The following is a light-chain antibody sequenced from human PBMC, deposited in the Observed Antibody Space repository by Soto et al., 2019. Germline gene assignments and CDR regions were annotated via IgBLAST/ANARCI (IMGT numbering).Light chain of an antibody. V-gene: IGKV1-12*01. J-gene: IGKJ4*01. Sequence: VXXXVTXXCXASQDVXTWLVWYQQKSGQAPKLLIYAASYLXTGVPSRXXXXXXXXXXXXTISSLQPEDSATYFCQQAIIFPRTFGGGTKV. CDR1: QDVXTW. CDR2: AAS. CDR3: QQAIIFPRT.